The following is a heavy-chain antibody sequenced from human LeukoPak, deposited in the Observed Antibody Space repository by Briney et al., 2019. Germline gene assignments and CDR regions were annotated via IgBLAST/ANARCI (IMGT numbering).Heavy chain of an antibody. CDR3: AKDSTLGVYGPNPFDY. V-gene: IGHV3-23*01. Sequence: GGSLRLSCAASGFTFSSYAMSWVRQAPGKGLEWVSAISGSGGSTYYADSVKGRFTISRDNSKNTLHLQMNSLRAEDTAVYYCAKDSTLGVYGPNPFDYWGQGTLVTVSS. D-gene: IGHD2/OR15-2a*01. CDR2: ISGSGGST. CDR1: GFTFSSYA. J-gene: IGHJ4*02.